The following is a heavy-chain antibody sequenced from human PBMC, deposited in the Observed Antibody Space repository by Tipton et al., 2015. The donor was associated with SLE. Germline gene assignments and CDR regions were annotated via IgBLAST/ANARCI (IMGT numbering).Heavy chain of an antibody. D-gene: IGHD3-22*01. CDR3: AKQGPGSGYCGY. V-gene: IGHV3-43*01. Sequence: SLRLSCAASGFTFEDSTMHWVRQAPGKGLEWVSLITWDGSGTYYADSVRGRFTISRDNSKNSLFLQMNSLRSEDTALYYCAKQGPGSGYCGYWGQGTLVTVSS. CDR2: ITWDGSGT. J-gene: IGHJ4*02. CDR1: GFTFEDST.